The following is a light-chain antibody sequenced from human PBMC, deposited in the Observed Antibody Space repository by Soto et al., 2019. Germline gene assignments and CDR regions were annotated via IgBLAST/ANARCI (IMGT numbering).Light chain of an antibody. CDR2: GAS. CDR3: QQDSSWPLT. V-gene: IGKV3-15*01. CDR1: QDIRSS. Sequence: VMTQPPSTLSVSPWERATPSRRASQDIRSSLAWYQQKPGQAPRLLIYGASIRATGVPATFSGSGSGTEFTLSISSLQSEHLGVYYCQQDSSWPLTFGGGTKV. J-gene: IGKJ4*01.